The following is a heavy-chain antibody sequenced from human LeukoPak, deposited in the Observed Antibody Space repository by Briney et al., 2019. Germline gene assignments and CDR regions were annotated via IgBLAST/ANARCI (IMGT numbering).Heavy chain of an antibody. J-gene: IGHJ3*02. V-gene: IGHV3-21*01. Sequence: PGGSLRLSCAGSGFTFSSYSMNWVRQAPGKGLEWVSSISSSSSYIYYADSVKGRFTISRDNAKNSLYLQMNSLRVEDTAVYYCARDRSGSSSVDDAFDIWGQGIMVTVSS. CDR1: GFTFSSYS. D-gene: IGHD1-26*01. CDR2: ISSSSSYI. CDR3: ARDRSGSSSVDDAFDI.